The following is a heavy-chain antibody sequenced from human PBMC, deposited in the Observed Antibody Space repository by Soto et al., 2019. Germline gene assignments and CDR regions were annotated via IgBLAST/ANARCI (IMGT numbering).Heavy chain of an antibody. CDR1: TGSFTGHF. D-gene: IGHD3-10*01. CDR3: ARGSLVVYYGALDV. CDR2: INPTRGT. V-gene: IGHV4-34*01. Sequence: QVQLQQWGAGLLRPSETLSLTCAVNTGSFTGHFWHWIRQSPGKGLEWIGEINPTRGTNYNPSLKSRVAISLDMSRNQFSLTLRSVTAAYTAVYYRARGSLVVYYGALDVWGQGTVVTVSS. J-gene: IGHJ3*01.